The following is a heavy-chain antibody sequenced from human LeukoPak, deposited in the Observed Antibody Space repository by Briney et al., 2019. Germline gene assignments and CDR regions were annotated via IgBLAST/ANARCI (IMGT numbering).Heavy chain of an antibody. J-gene: IGHJ4*02. V-gene: IGHV3-33*06. CDR3: AKDMGYASGWYDDY. Sequence: TGGSLRLSCAASGFTFSSYGMHWVRQAPGKGLEWVAVIWYDGSNKYYADSVKGRFTISRDNSKNTLYLQMSSLRAEDTAVYFCAKDMGYASGWYDDYWGQGTLVTVSS. D-gene: IGHD6-19*01. CDR2: IWYDGSNK. CDR1: GFTFSSYG.